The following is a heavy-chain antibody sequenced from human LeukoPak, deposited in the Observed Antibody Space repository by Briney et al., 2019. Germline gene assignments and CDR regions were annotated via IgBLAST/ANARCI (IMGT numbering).Heavy chain of an antibody. CDR2: IIPIFGTA. Sequence: SVKVSCKASGGTFSSYAISWVRQAPGQGLEWMGGIIPIFGTANYAQKFQGRVTITADKSTSTAYMELSSLRSEDTAVYYCARDLGIAAAATGAGGYWGQGTLVTVSS. J-gene: IGHJ4*02. CDR1: GGTFSSYA. D-gene: IGHD6-13*01. V-gene: IGHV1-69*06. CDR3: ARDLGIAAAATGAGGY.